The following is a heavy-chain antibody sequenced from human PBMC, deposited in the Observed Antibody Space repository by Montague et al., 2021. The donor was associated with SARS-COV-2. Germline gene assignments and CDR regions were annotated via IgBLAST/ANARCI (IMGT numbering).Heavy chain of an antibody. Sequence: TLSLTCTVPGGSISSGSYYWSWIRQPAGKGLEWIGRIYTSGTTDYSFSLKSRVTISVDTSKNQFSLKLTSVTAADTAVYYCARAHSGGWAHLDNWGQGSLVTVSS. CDR2: IYTSGTT. CDR3: ARAHSGGWAHLDN. V-gene: IGHV4-61*02. CDR1: GGSISSGSYY. J-gene: IGHJ4*02. D-gene: IGHD5-12*01.